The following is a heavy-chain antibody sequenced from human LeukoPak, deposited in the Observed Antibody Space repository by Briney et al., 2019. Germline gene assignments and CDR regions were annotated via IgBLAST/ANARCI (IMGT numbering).Heavy chain of an antibody. CDR3: ANHLACGSTSCPPFDY. V-gene: IGHV3-30*02. D-gene: IGHD2-2*01. J-gene: IGHJ4*02. Sequence: GGSLRLSCAASGFTFSSYGMHWVRQAPGKGLEWVAFIRYDGSNKYYADSVKGRFTISRDNSKNSLYLQMNSLRAEDTAVYYCANHLACGSTSCPPFDYWGQGTLVTVSS. CDR1: GFTFSSYG. CDR2: IRYDGSNK.